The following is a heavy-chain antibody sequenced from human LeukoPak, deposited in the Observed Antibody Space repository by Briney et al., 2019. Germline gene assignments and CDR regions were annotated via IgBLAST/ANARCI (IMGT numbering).Heavy chain of an antibody. Sequence: AGGSLRLSCAASGFSFSSYAMSWVRQAPGKGLEWVSAISKSGDSTFYADSVKGRFTISRDNSQNTLYVQMNSLRAEDTAVYYCAKDGWITAMVGFFVDMDVWGKGTTVTVSS. CDR3: AKDGWITAMVGFFVDMDV. V-gene: IGHV3-23*01. CDR1: GFSFSSYA. J-gene: IGHJ6*03. D-gene: IGHD5-18*01. CDR2: ISKSGDST.